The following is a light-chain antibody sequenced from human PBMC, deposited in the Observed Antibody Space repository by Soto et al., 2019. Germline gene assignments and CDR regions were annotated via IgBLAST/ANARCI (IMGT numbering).Light chain of an antibody. V-gene: IGKV1-39*01. CDR2: AAS. Sequence: DIQMTQSPSSLSASVGDRVTITCRASQRISKKLSWYQQKPGKAPKLLIYAASTLQNGVPSRISGSGSGTDFTLTIDSLQPEDFVTYYCQQSYSRVTFGQGTKVEIK. CDR1: QRISKK. CDR3: QQSYSRVT. J-gene: IGKJ1*01.